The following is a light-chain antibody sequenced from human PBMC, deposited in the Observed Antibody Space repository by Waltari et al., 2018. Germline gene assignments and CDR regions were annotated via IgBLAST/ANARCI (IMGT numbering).Light chain of an antibody. CDR3: QQYYSTPIT. J-gene: IGKJ5*01. CDR1: QSVLSSSNNKNY. V-gene: IGKV4-1*01. CDR2: WAS. Sequence: DIVMTQSPDSLAVSLGERATINCKSSQSVLSSSNNKNYLAWYQQKPGQPPKLLIYWASTRESGVPDRFIGSGSGTDFTLTISSLQAEDVAVYYCQQYYSTPITFGQGTRLEIK.